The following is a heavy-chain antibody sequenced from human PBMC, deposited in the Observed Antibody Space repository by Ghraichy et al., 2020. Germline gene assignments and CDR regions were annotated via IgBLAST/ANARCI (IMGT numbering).Heavy chain of an antibody. D-gene: IGHD4-23*01. CDR2: ISSSSRTL. Sequence: GGSLRLSCVGSGFTFSGYSMNWVRQSPGKGLEWVAYISSSSRTLFYADSVKGRFTISRDIAQNSLYLQMNSLRDEDTAVYYCARGSTVVRFYYYDGMDVWGQGTTVTVSS. V-gene: IGHV3-48*02. CDR1: GFTFSGYS. J-gene: IGHJ6*02. CDR3: ARGSTVVRFYYYDGMDV.